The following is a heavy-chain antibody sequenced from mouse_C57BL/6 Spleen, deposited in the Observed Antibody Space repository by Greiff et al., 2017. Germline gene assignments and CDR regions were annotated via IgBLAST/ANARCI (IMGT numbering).Heavy chain of an antibody. V-gene: IGHV1-69*01. CDR2: IDPSDSYT. D-gene: IGHD4-1*01. CDR1: GYTFTSYW. CDR3: ARYWKLSYYAMDY. J-gene: IGHJ4*01. Sequence: QVQLQQPGAELVMPGASVKLSCKASGYTFTSYWMHWVKQRPGQGLEWIGEIDPSDSYTNYNQKFKGKSTLTVDKSSSTAYMQLSSLTSEDSAVYYCARYWKLSYYAMDYWGQGTSVTVSS.